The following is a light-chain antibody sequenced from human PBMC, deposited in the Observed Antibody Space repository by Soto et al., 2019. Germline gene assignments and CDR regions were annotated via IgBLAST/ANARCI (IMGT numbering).Light chain of an antibody. V-gene: IGKV1-8*01. CDR1: KGISSY. CDR2: AAS. Sequence: AIRMTQSPSSFSAATGDRVTITRRERKGISSYLAWYQLQPGKAPKLLIYAASTLQSWVPSRFSGSGSWTDFTLTISCLQSEDFATYFCQQYSTYPWTVCQGTKV. CDR3: QQYSTYPWT. J-gene: IGKJ1*01.